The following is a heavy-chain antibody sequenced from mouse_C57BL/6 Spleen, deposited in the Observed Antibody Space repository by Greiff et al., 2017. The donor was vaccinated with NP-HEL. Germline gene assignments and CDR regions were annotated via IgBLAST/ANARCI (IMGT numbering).Heavy chain of an antibody. V-gene: IGHV5-4*01. CDR3: ARERNWLAD. CDR2: ISDGGSYT. Sequence: EVKLVESGGGLVKPGGSLKLSCEASGFTFSSYAMSWVRQTPEKRLEWVATISDGGSYTYYPDNVKGRFTISRDNAKNNLYLQMSHLKSEETAMFCCARERNWLADWGQGTLVTVSA. J-gene: IGHJ3*01. CDR1: GFTFSSYA.